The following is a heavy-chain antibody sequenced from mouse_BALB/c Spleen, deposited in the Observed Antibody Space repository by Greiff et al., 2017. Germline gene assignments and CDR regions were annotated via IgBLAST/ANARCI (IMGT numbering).Heavy chain of an antibody. CDR2: IWAGGST. Sequence: QVQLKESGPGLVAPSQSLSITCTVSGFSLTSYGVHWVRQPPGKGLEWLGVIWAGGSTNYNSALMSRLSISKDNSKGQVFLKMNSLQTDDTAMYYCARYYYGSSSFAYWGQGTLVTVSA. D-gene: IGHD1-1*01. J-gene: IGHJ3*01. CDR3: ARYYYGSSSFAY. CDR1: GFSLTSYG. V-gene: IGHV2-9*02.